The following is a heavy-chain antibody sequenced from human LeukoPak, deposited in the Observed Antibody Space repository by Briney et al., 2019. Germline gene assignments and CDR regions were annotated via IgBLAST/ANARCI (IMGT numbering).Heavy chain of an antibody. Sequence: ASVKVSCKASGYTFTAYYIHWVRQAPGQGLEWMGWISPNSGGTNYAQKLQGRVTVTRDTSISTAYMELSGLISDDTAVYYCARGRAQNEDQWLLQGYWGQGTLVTISS. D-gene: IGHD5-12*01. CDR3: ARGRAQNEDQWLLQGY. CDR1: GYTFTAYY. CDR2: ISPNSGGT. J-gene: IGHJ4*02. V-gene: IGHV1-2*02.